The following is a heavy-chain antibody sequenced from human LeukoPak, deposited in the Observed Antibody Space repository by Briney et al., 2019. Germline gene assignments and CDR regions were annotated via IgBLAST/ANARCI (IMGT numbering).Heavy chain of an antibody. CDR2: INPNSGGT. V-gene: IGHV1-2*02. Sequence: ASVKVSCKASGYTFTGYYMHWGRQAPGQGLEWMGWINPNSGGTNYAQKFQGRVTMTRDTSISTAYMELSRLRSDDTAVYYCARGREFYDSSGSDAFDIWGQGTMVTVSS. CDR3: ARGREFYDSSGSDAFDI. D-gene: IGHD3-22*01. J-gene: IGHJ3*02. CDR1: GYTFTGYY.